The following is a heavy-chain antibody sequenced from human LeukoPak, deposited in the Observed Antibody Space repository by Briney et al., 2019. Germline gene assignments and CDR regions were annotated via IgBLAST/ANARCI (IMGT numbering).Heavy chain of an antibody. V-gene: IGHV3-30*02. J-gene: IGHJ4*02. D-gene: IGHD3-10*01. CDR1: GFTFNSYG. Sequence: PGGSLRLSCAASGFTFNSYGMHWVRQAPGKGLEWVAFIRYDGSNKYYADSVKGRFTISRDNSKNTLYLQMNSLRAEDTAVHYCAKDLTYYYGSGKSSWGQGTLVTVSS. CDR2: IRYDGSNK. CDR3: AKDLTYYYGSGKSS.